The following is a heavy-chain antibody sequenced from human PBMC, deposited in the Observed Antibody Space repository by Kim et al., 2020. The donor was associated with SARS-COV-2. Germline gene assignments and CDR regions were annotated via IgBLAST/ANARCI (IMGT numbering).Heavy chain of an antibody. CDR3: ARGRFCSSSNCYSYMDV. V-gene: IGHV3-30*07. Sequence: VKGRFTISRDNSKNTLYLQMSSLRADETAVYFCARGRFCSSSNCYSYMDVWGKGTTVIVSS. D-gene: IGHD2-2*01. J-gene: IGHJ6*03.